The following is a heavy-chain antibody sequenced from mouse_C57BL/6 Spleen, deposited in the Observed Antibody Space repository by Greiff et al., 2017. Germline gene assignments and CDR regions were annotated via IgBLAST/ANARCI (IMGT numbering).Heavy chain of an antibody. D-gene: IGHD2-3*01. V-gene: IGHV6-3*01. CDR2: IRLKSDNYAT. CDR1: GFTFSNYW. CDR3: TGGYYDWYFDV. J-gene: IGHJ1*03. Sequence: EVMLVESGGGLVQPGGSMKLSCVASGFTFSNYWMNWVRQSPEKGLEWVAQIRLKSDNYATHYAESVKGRFTISRDDSKSSVYLQMNNLRAEDTGIYYCTGGYYDWYFDVWGTGTTVTVSS.